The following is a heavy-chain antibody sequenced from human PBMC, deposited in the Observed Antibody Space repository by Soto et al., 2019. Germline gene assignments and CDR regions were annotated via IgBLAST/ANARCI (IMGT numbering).Heavy chain of an antibody. CDR1: GGSISSYY. V-gene: IGHV4-59*08. D-gene: IGHD5-12*01. CDR3: ARGDIVATIMDAFDI. J-gene: IGHJ3*02. CDR2: IYYSGST. Sequence: SPTCPVSGGSISSYYWSWIRQPPGKGLEWIGYIYYSGSTNYDPSLKSRVTISVDTSKNQFSLKLSSVTAADTAVYYCARGDIVATIMDAFDIWGQGTMVTVSS.